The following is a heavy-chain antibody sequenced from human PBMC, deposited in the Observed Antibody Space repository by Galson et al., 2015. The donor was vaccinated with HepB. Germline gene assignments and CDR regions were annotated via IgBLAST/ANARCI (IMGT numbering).Heavy chain of an antibody. D-gene: IGHD2-21*01. CDR3: ARAVWSGTPYVCFDY. CDR1: GYTFTSYG. Sequence: QSGAEVKKPGASVKVSCKASGYTFTSYGISWVRQAPGQGLEWMGWISAYNGNTNYAQKLQGRVTMTTDTSTSTAYMELRSLRSDDTAVYYCARAVWSGTPYVCFDYWGQGTLVTVSS. CDR2: ISAYNGNT. J-gene: IGHJ4*02. V-gene: IGHV1-18*04.